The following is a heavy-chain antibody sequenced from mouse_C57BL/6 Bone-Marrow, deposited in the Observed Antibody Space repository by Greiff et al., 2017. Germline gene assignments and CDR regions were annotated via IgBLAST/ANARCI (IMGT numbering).Heavy chain of an antibody. CDR1: GFTFSSYA. V-gene: IGHV5-4*01. CDR3: ARENYSSSAWFAY. CDR2: ISDGGSYT. J-gene: IGHJ3*01. Sequence: EVMLVESGGGLVKPGGSLKLSCAASGFTFSSYAMSWVRQTPEKRLEWVATISDGGSYTYYPDNVQGRFTISRDNAKNNLYLQMSHLKSEDTAMYYCARENYSSSAWFAYWGQGTLVTVSA. D-gene: IGHD2-12*01.